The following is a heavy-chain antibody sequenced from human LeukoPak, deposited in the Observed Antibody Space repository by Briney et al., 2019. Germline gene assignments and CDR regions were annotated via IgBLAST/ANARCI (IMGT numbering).Heavy chain of an antibody. J-gene: IGHJ6*03. D-gene: IGHD4-17*01. CDR3: ARKASTVTNYYYYMDV. CDR1: GYTFTSYG. CDR2: ISAYNGNT. V-gene: IGHV1-18*01. Sequence: ASVKVSCKASGYTFTSYGISWVRQAPGQGLEWMGWISAYNGNTKYAQKLQGRVTMTTDTSTSTAYMELRSLRSDDTAVYYCARKASTVTNYYYYMDVWGKGTTVTISS.